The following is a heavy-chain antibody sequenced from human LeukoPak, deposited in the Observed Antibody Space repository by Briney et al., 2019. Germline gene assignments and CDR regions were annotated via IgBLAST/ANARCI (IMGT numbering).Heavy chain of an antibody. CDR3: AREGEYCSGGSCDKSDY. D-gene: IGHD2-15*01. Sequence: ASVKVSCKASGYTFTGYYMHWVRQAPGQGLEWMGWINPNSGGTNYAQKFQGRVTMTRDTSISTAYMELSSLRSEDTAVYYCAREGEYCSGGSCDKSDYWGQGTLVTVSS. V-gene: IGHV1-2*02. CDR1: GYTFTGYY. J-gene: IGHJ4*02. CDR2: INPNSGGT.